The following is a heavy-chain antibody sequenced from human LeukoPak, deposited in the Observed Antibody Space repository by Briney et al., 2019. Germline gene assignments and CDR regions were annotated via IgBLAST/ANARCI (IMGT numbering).Heavy chain of an antibody. CDR3: SRDSDPYYYYSYMDV. CDR1: GFTFTGNG. J-gene: IGHJ6*03. V-gene: IGHV3-30*02. CDR2: IRYDGSNK. Sequence: TGGSLRLSCAASGFTFTGNGMHWVRQAPGKGLEWVAFIRYDGSNKYYADSVKGRFTISRDNAKNSLYLQMNSLRAEDTAVYYCSRDSDPYYYYSYMDVWGKGTTVTISS.